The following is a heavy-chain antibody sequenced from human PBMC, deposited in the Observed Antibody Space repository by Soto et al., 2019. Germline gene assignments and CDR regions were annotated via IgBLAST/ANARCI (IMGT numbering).Heavy chain of an antibody. CDR3: ASLQCGNLDY. D-gene: IGHD1-26*01. V-gene: IGHV4-59*01. CDR1: GGSISSYY. Sequence: SETLSLTCTVSGGSISSYYWSWIRQPPGKGLEWIGYIYYSGSTNYNPSLKSRVTISVDTSKNQFSLKLSSVTAADTAVYYCASLQCGNLDYWGQGTLVTVSS. J-gene: IGHJ4*02. CDR2: IYYSGST.